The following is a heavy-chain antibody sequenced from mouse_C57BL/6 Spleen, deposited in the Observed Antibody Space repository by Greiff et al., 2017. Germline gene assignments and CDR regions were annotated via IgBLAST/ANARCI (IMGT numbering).Heavy chain of an antibody. CDR2: INPGSGGT. J-gene: IGHJ2*01. CDR3: ARWYNGMDY. CDR1: GYTFTNYL. D-gene: IGHD1-1*01. Sequence: QVQLQQSGAELVRPGTSVKVSCKASGYTFTNYLMEWVKQRPGQGLEWIGVINPGSGGTNYNEKFKGKATLTADKSSSTAYMQLSSLTSEDSAVYFCARWYNGMDYWGQGTTLTVSS. V-gene: IGHV1-54*01.